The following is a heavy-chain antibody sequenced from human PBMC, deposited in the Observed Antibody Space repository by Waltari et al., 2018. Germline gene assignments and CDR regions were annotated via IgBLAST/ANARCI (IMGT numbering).Heavy chain of an antibody. CDR2: VVPSGRT. D-gene: IGHD2-15*01. Sequence: QLQLQESGPGLVKPSGTLSLTCAVSGASMSKWWSWVRQPPGKGLEWIGQVVPSGRTNYSPSFASRVTISLDTYNSQFSLKLSYATAADTAVYYCARDRGRGLYLDSWGPGILVTVSP. J-gene: IGHJ4*02. CDR3: ARDRGRGLYLDS. CDR1: GASMSKW. V-gene: IGHV4-4*02.